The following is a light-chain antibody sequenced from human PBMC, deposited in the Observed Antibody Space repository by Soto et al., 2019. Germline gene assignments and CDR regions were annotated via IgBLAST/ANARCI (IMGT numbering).Light chain of an antibody. CDR1: SSNIGAGYD. CDR2: GNS. V-gene: IGLV1-40*01. CDR3: QSYDSSPSGPGVA. Sequence: QSVLTQPPSVSGAPGQRVTISCTGSSSNIGAGYDVHWYQQLPGTAPKLLIYGNSNRPSGVPDRFSGSKSGTSASLAITGLQAEDEADYYCQSYDSSPSGPGVAFGGGTQLTVL. J-gene: IGLJ2*01.